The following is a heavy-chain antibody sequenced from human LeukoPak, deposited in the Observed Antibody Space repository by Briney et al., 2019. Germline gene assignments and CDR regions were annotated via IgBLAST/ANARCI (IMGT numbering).Heavy chain of an antibody. CDR1: GCTVSGVSFNNAW. V-gene: IGHV3-15*01. CDR3: TTDILFLTAGGEGFFDL. J-gene: IGHJ2*01. Sequence: PGGSLSLSCPASGCTVSGVSFNNAWMSWVRQAPGKGLEWVGRIQRKGVGWTKEYAGPGRGSFTIAKNYSTDTLFMAMNSLKTEDTAMYYWTTDILFLTAGGEGFFDLWGRGTLVTV. CDR2: IQRKGVGWTK. D-gene: IGHD3-10*01.